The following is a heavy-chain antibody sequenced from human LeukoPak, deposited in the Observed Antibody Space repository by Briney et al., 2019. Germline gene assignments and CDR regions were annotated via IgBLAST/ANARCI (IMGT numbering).Heavy chain of an antibody. CDR3: AKVRRMDASSSGFDP. Sequence: PGGSLRLSCAASGFTFSSYGMHWVRQAPGKGLEWVAFIRYDGSNKYYADSVKGRFTISRDNSKNTLYLQMNSLRAEDTAVYYCAKVRRMDASSSGFDPWGQGTLVTVSS. J-gene: IGHJ5*02. CDR1: GFTFSSYG. CDR2: IRYDGSNK. V-gene: IGHV3-30*02. D-gene: IGHD6-6*01.